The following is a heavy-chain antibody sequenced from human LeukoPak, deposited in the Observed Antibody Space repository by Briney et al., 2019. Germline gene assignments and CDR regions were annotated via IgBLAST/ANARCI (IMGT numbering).Heavy chain of an antibody. V-gene: IGHV1-8*01. CDR1: GYAFPIYD. J-gene: IGHJ6*03. CDR3: ARGSVGEWLLSYYMDV. D-gene: IGHD3-10*01. Sequence: GPVQVSCNASGYAFPIYDINRVRQATGQGLEWRGWMNPNRGNTGYEQKFQGRVTMTRNTSISTAYMELSSLRSEDTAVYYCARGSVGEWLLSYYMDVWGKGTTVTVSS. CDR2: MNPNRGNT.